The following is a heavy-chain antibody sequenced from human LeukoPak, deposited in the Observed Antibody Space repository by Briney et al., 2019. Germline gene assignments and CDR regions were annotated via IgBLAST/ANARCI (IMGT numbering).Heavy chain of an antibody. J-gene: IGHJ4*02. CDR1: GGSISSYY. V-gene: IGHV4-4*09. D-gene: IGHD3-22*01. CDR2: IYTSGST. Sequence: SETLSLTCTVSGGSISSYYGSWIRQPPGKGLEWIGYIYTSGSTNYNPSLKSRVTISVDTSKNQFSLKLSSVTAADTAVYYCARHDSSGYSPQFDYWGQGTLVTVSS. CDR3: ARHDSSGYSPQFDY.